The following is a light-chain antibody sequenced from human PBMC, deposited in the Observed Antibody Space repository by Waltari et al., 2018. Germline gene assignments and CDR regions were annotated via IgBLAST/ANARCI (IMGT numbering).Light chain of an antibody. V-gene: IGKV3-20*01. CDR3: QQYGTSPRS. J-gene: IGKJ4*01. CDR2: GSS. Sequence: ETVLTQSPGTLSLSPGDRATLSCRASLTVSSFYLAWYQQKPGQPPRLLIYGSSRRATGIPDRFSGSGSGTDFTLTISRLEPEDFAVYYCQQYGTSPRSFGGGTREEIK. CDR1: LTVSSFY.